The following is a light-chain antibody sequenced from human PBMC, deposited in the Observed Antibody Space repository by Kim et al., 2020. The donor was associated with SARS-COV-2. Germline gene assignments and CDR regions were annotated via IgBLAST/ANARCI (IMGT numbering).Light chain of an antibody. CDR2: GAS. V-gene: IGKV3-15*01. Sequence: VSPGERATLSCRASQSVRDTLAWYQQKPGQSPRLLIYGASTRATSIPARFSGSGSGTEFTLTISSLQSEDFAVYYCQQYNNWPLTFGGGTKVDIK. CDR3: QQYNNWPLT. J-gene: IGKJ4*01. CDR1: QSVRDT.